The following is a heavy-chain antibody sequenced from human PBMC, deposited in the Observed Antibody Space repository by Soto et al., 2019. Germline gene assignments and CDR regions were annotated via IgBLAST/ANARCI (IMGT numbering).Heavy chain of an antibody. J-gene: IGHJ4*02. D-gene: IGHD6-6*01. CDR1: GFTFSNYA. V-gene: IGHV3-23*01. CDR2: ISASGGST. Sequence: XGSLRLSCAASGFTFSNYAMSWVRQSPGKGLEWVSVISASGGSTYYADSVKGRFTTSRDNSKNTLYLQMNSLRAEDTAVYYCATDVEARPENYFGHWGQGTLVTVSS. CDR3: ATDVEARPENYFGH.